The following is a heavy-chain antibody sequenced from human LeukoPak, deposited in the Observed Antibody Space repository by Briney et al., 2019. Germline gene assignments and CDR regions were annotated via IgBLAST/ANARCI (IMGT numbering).Heavy chain of an antibody. D-gene: IGHD2-2*01. J-gene: IGHJ4*02. V-gene: IGHV3-74*01. CDR1: GFTFSSYW. CDR2: INSDGSTT. Sequence: GGSLRLSCAASGFTFSSYWMHWVRQAPGKGLVWVSRINSDGSTTSYAYSVKGRFTTSRDNAKNTLYLQMNSLRAEDTAVYYCARDSPAHDFDYWGQGTLVTVSS. CDR3: ARDSPAHDFDY.